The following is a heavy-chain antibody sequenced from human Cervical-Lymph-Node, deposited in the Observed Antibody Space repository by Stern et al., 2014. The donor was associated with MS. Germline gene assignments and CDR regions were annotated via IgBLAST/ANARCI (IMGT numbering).Heavy chain of an antibody. CDR1: GFTFSSYG. V-gene: IGHV3-33*01. CDR3: ARGSAVAGTDY. Sequence: VQLLESGGGVVQPGRSLRLSCAASGFTFSSYGMHCVRQAPGKGLEWVTVIWHDGSNKYYAASVKGRFTISRDNSKNTVHLQMNSLRAEDTAIYYCARGSAVAGTDYWGQGTLVTVSS. CDR2: IWHDGSNK. J-gene: IGHJ4*02. D-gene: IGHD6-19*01.